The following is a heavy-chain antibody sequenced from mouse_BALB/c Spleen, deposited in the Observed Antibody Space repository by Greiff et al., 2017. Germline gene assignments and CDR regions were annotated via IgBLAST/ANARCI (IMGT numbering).Heavy chain of an antibody. Sequence: EVQLQQSGGGLVKPGGSLKLSCAASGFTFSDYYMYWVRQTPEKRLEWVATISDGGSYTYYPDSVKGRFTISRDNAKNNLYLQMSSLKSEDTAMYYCARDRGRIYAMDYWGQGTSVTVSS. D-gene: IGHD1-1*01. J-gene: IGHJ4*01. CDR2: ISDGGSYT. CDR3: ARDRGRIYAMDY. CDR1: GFTFSDYY. V-gene: IGHV5-4*02.